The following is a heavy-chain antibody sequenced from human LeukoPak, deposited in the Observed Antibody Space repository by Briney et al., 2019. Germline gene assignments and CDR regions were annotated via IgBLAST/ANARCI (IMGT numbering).Heavy chain of an antibody. CDR1: GFTFSSYE. J-gene: IGHJ3*02. CDR3: ARESQSAYYFDSSGYEDAFDI. D-gene: IGHD3-22*01. CDR2: ISSAGSTI. V-gene: IGHV3-48*03. Sequence: GGSLRLSCAASGFTFSSYEMNWVRQAPGKGLEWVSYISSAGSTIYYADSVKGRFTISRDNAKNSLYLQMNSLRAEDTAVYYCARESQSAYYFDSSGYEDAFDIWGQGTMVTVSS.